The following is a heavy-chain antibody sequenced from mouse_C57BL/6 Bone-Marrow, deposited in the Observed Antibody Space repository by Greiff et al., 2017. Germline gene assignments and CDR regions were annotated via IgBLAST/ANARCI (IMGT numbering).Heavy chain of an antibody. V-gene: IGHV1-50*01. D-gene: IGHD1-1*01. CDR2: IDPSDSYT. CDR1: GYTFTSYW. CDR3: VREDDDGSSLSFEY. Sequence: VQLQQPGAELVKPGASVKLSCKASGYTFTSYWMQWVQQRPGQGLEWIGEIDPSDSYTNYNQKFKGTATLTVDTSSSKAYMQLSSLPSEDSAVYYGVREDDDGSSLSFEYWGQGTLLTVSA. J-gene: IGHJ2*01.